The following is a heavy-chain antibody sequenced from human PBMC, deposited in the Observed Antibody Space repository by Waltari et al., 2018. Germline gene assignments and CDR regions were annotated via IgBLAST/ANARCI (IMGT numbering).Heavy chain of an antibody. D-gene: IGHD6-13*01. V-gene: IGHV1-69*01. J-gene: IGHJ6*03. CDR1: GGTFSNFA. CDR2: IIPICGTT. CDR3: ARGPYTRTWYYGDRHQYYYQYMDV. Sequence: QVQLVQSGAEVKNPGSSVKVSCKASGGTFSNFAINWVRQAPGQGLEWMGGIIPICGTTNYAQKFQDRVTISADGSTSTAYIELSSLRSEDTAVYYCARGPYTRTWYYGDRHQYYYQYMDVWGEGTAVTVSS.